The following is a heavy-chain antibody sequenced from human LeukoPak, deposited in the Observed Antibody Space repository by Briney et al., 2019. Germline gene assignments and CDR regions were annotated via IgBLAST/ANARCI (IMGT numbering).Heavy chain of an antibody. D-gene: IGHD3-22*01. V-gene: IGHV4-4*07. Sequence: SETLSLTCTVSGDSIDYYYWSWIRQPAGKGLEWIGRIYTSGSTNYNPSLKSRVTISVDKSKNQFSLKLSSVTAADTAVYYCARVSIYHDKSGYNHAHDYWGQGTLVTVSS. CDR1: GDSIDYYY. J-gene: IGHJ4*02. CDR3: ARVSIYHDKSGYNHAHDY. CDR2: IYTSGST.